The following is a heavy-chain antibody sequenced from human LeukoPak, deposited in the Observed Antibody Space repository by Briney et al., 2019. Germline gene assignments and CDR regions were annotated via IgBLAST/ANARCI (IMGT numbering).Heavy chain of an antibody. CDR3: ARDSSFDAFDI. Sequence: GGSLRLSCAASGFTFSSYSMNWVRQAPGKGLEWVSSISSSSSYIYYADSVKGRFTISRDNAKNSLSLQMNSLRAEDTAVYYCARDSSFDAFDIWGQGTMVTVSS. V-gene: IGHV3-21*01. CDR1: GFTFSSYS. D-gene: IGHD6-6*01. CDR2: ISSSSSYI. J-gene: IGHJ3*02.